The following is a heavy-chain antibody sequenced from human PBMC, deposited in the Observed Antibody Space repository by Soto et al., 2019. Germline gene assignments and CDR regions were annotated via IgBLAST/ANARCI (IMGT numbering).Heavy chain of an antibody. Sequence: SETLSLTCAVSGASIRSYHWSWIRQPAGRGLEWIGRMQHTGNTNYNPSLKSRVTMSVDTSKNQISLKMTSVTAADTAVYFCAKDVSSRRWFDPWGQGILVTVST. D-gene: IGHD3-16*01. CDR3: AKDVSSRRWFDP. J-gene: IGHJ5*02. CDR1: GASIRSYH. CDR2: MQHTGNT. V-gene: IGHV4-4*07.